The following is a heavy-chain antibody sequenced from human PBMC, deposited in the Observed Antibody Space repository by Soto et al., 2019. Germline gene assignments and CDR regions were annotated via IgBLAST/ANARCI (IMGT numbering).Heavy chain of an antibody. CDR2: INPNSGGT. J-gene: IGHJ6*02. D-gene: IGHD3-9*01. CDR1: GYTFTGYY. CDR3: ARYSYYDILTGGYGMDV. Sequence: GASVQVSGKDSGYTFTGYYMHCVRHAPGQGLEWMGWINPNSGGTNYAQKFQGWVTMTRDTSISTAYMELSRLRSDDTAVYYCARYSYYDILTGGYGMDVWGQGTTVTVSS. V-gene: IGHV1-2*04.